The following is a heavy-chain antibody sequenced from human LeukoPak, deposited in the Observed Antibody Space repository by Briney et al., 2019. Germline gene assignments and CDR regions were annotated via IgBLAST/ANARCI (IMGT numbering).Heavy chain of an antibody. CDR3: AGDYKTLAY. D-gene: IGHD4-11*01. CDR2: INHSGST. J-gene: IGHJ4*02. CDR1: GGSFSGYY. V-gene: IGHV4-34*01. Sequence: PSETLSLTCAVYGGSFSGYYWSWIRQPPGKGLEWIGEINHSGSTNYNPSLKSRVTISIDTSKTQFSLKLSSVTPADTAVYYCAGDYKTLAYWGQGTLVTVSS.